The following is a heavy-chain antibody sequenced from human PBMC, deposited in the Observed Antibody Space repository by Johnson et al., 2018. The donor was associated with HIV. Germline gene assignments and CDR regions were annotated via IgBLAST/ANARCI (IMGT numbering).Heavy chain of an antibody. Sequence: QVQLVESGGGLVQPGGSLRLSCAASGFTFSSYAMHWVRQDPGKGLEWVAVIWYDGSNKYYADSVKGRFPISRDNSKNTVYLQMSSLRAEDTAVYHCARDQDWGYYDSTAFDIWGQGTMVTVSS. D-gene: IGHD3-22*01. CDR2: IWYDGSNK. CDR3: ARDQDWGYYDSTAFDI. CDR1: GFTFSSYA. J-gene: IGHJ3*02. V-gene: IGHV3-30*19.